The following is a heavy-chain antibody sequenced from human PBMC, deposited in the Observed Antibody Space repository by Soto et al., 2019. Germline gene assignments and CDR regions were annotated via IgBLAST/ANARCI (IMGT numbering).Heavy chain of an antibody. V-gene: IGHV4-59*01. CDR2: IYYSGST. D-gene: IGHD6-13*01. CDR3: ARALDYSSSRQFDP. J-gene: IGHJ5*02. CDR1: GGSISSYY. Sequence: SETLSLTCTVSGGSISSYYRSWIRQPPGKGLEWIGYIYYSGSTNYNPSLKSRVTISVDTSKNQFTLKLSSVTAADTAVYYCARALDYSSSRQFDPWGQGTLVTVSS.